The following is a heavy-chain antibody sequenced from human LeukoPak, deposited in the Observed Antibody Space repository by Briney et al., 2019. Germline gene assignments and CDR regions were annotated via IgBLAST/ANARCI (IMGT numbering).Heavy chain of an antibody. J-gene: IGHJ6*03. V-gene: IGHV4-61*02. CDR1: GGSISSGSYY. D-gene: IGHD2-8*01. CDR2: IYTSGST. Sequence: PSETLFLTCTVSGGSISSGSYYWSWIRQPAGKGLEWIGRIYTSGSTNYNPSLKSRVTISVDTSKNQFSLKLSSVTAADTAVYYCARDLNYCTNGVCPQDYMDVWGKGTTVTVSS. CDR3: ARDLNYCTNGVCPQDYMDV.